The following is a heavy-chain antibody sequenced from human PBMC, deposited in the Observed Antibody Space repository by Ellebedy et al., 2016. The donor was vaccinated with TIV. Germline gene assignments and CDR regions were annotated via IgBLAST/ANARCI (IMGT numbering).Heavy chain of an antibody. CDR3: AKLGGIYTWYAEY. Sequence: GESLKISCATSGFTFYSHDVNWVRQAPGKGLEWVSGISGGGDSTYYADSVKGRFTVSSDKSKNMLYLQMNSLRVEDTAVYYCAKLGGIYTWYAEYWGQGTLVTVSS. D-gene: IGHD6-13*01. CDR1: GFTFYSHD. CDR2: ISGGGDST. J-gene: IGHJ4*02. V-gene: IGHV3-23*01.